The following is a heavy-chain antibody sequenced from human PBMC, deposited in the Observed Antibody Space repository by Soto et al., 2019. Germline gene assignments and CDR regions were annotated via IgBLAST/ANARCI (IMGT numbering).Heavy chain of an antibody. CDR3: ATSSGALAASFPYYFDY. Sequence: GGSLRLSCAAAGFRFNDYYMTWIRQAPGKGLEWVSYISSGSSTIYYAHSVKGRFTISRDNAKNSLYLQMNSLRAEDTAVYYCATSSGALAASFPYYFDYWGQGTLVTVST. CDR2: ISSGSSTI. D-gene: IGHD6-25*01. J-gene: IGHJ4*02. CDR1: GFRFNDYY. V-gene: IGHV3-11*01.